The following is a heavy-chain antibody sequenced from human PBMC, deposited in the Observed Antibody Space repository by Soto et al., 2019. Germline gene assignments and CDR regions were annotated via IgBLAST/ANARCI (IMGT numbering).Heavy chain of an antibody. CDR1: GHSLSSGGYY. CDR3: ARDWGSSGWPN. V-gene: IGHV4-31*03. J-gene: IGHJ4*02. Sequence: LSLTCTVSGHSLSSGGYYWSWIRQHPGKGLEWVGYIYFTGTTLYNPSLKSRLAISVDTSKNQFSLKLTSVTAADTAVYYCARDWGSSGWPNWGQGVLVTVSS. D-gene: IGHD6-19*01. CDR2: IYFTGTT.